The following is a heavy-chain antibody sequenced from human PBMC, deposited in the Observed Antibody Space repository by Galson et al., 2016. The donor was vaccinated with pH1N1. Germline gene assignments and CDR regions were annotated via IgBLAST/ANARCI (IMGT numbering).Heavy chain of an antibody. J-gene: IGHJ2*01. Sequence: SVKVSCKASGGTFGSYGINWVRQAPGQGLEWMGGIIPIFKTTKYAQNFQGRVTITADESTTTAYMEFSSLRSEDTAVYYCAREDYYDTDLSDWYFERWGRGTLLTVSS. CDR3: AREDYYDTDLSDWYFER. D-gene: IGHD3-22*01. V-gene: IGHV1-69*13. CDR2: IIPIFKTT. CDR1: GGTFGSYG.